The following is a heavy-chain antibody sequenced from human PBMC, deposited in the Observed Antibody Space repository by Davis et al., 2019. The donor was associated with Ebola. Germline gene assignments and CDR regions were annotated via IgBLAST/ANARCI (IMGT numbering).Heavy chain of an antibody. CDR3: AKDTGPMYGYFDL. CDR2: ISSSSSYI. J-gene: IGHJ2*01. CDR1: GFTFSSYS. Sequence: GESLKISCAASGFTFSSYSMNWVRQAPGKGLEWVSSISSSSSYIYYADSVKGRFTISRDNAKNSLYLQMNSLRAEDTALYYCAKDTGPMYGYFDLWGRGTLVTVSS. D-gene: IGHD2-2*01. V-gene: IGHV3-21*04.